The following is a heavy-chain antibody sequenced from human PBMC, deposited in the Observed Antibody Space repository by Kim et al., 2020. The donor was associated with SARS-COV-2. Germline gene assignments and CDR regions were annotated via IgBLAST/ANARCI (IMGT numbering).Heavy chain of an antibody. V-gene: IGHV3-74*01. CDR1: GFTFSSYW. J-gene: IGHJ4*02. CDR3: ARGGWSVATIIYYFDY. CDR2: INSDGSST. Sequence: GGSLRLSCAASGFTFSSYWMHWVRQAPGKGLVWVSRINSDGSSTSYADSVKGRFTISRDNAKNTLYLQMNSLRAEDTAVYYCARGGWSVATIIYYFDYWGQGTLVTVSS. D-gene: IGHD5-12*01.